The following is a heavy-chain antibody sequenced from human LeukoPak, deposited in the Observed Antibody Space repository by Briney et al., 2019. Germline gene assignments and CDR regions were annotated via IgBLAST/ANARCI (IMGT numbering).Heavy chain of an antibody. CDR2: ITGDGGST. Sequence: GALRLSCGASGFTFGDYAIFWVRPTSGKGLGWGSFITGDGGSTYYADSVKGRFTISRDNSKNSLYLQMNSLRTEDTALYFCARHMGGSGWYLAAFWGQGTQVTVSS. V-gene: IGHV3-43*02. CDR3: ARHMGGSGWYLAAF. J-gene: IGHJ4*02. D-gene: IGHD6-13*01. CDR1: GFTFGDYA.